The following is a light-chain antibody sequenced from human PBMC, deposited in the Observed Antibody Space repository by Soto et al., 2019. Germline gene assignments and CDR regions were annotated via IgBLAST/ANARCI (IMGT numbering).Light chain of an antibody. V-gene: IGKV3-15*01. CDR3: QQYNNWPRAT. Sequence: EIVMTQSPATLSVSPGQRATLSCRASQRISSDLAWYQQKPGQAPRLLISGASTRATGIPARFSGSGSGTEFTLTISILQSEDFGVYDCQQYNNWPRATFGGGTKVEIK. CDR1: QRISSD. CDR2: GAS. J-gene: IGKJ4*01.